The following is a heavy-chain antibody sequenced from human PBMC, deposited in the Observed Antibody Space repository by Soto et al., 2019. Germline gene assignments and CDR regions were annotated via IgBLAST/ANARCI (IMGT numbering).Heavy chain of an antibody. D-gene: IGHD5-12*01. CDR1: GYTFTSYG. J-gene: IGHJ4*02. Sequence: ASVKVSCKVSGYTFTSYGISWVRQAPGQGLEWMGWISAYNGNTNYAQKLQGRVTMTTDTSTSTAYMELRSLRSDDTAVYYCARATVEMATIQYFDYWGQGTLVTVSS. V-gene: IGHV1-18*04. CDR3: ARATVEMATIQYFDY. CDR2: ISAYNGNT.